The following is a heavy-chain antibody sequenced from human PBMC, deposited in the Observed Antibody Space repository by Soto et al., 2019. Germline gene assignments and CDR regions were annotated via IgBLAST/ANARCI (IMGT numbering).Heavy chain of an antibody. CDR3: ARAGPHCCKSVPEAYYYYMDV. J-gene: IGHJ6*03. V-gene: IGHV1-18*01. D-gene: IGHD2-15*01. CDR1: GYTFTSYG. CDR2: ISAYNGNT. Sequence: ASVKVSCKASGYTFTSYGISWVRQAPGQGLEWMGWISAYNGNTNYAQKLQGRVTMTTDTSTSTAYMELRSLRSDDTAVYYCARAGPHCCKSVPEAYYYYMDVWGKGTTVTVSS.